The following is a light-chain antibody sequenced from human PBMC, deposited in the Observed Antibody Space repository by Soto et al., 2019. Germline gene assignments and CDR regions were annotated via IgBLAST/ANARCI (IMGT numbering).Light chain of an antibody. V-gene: IGKV3-11*01. CDR2: DAS. J-gene: IGKJ3*01. CDR1: QSVSSY. Sequence: EIVLTQSPATLSLSPGERATLSCRASQSVSSYLAWYQKKPGHAPRVLIYDASNRATGIPARFSGSGSGTDFTLTISSLEPEDFAVYYCQQRSNWVTFGPGTKVDIK. CDR3: QQRSNWVT.